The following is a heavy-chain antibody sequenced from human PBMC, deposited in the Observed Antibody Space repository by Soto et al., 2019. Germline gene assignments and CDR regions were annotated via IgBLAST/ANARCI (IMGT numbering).Heavy chain of an antibody. CDR3: ARQVAVAGQYYYYYYYMDV. V-gene: IGHV5-51*01. Sequence: PGESLKISCKGSGYSFTSYWTGWVRQMPGKGLEWMGIIYPGDPDTRYSPSFQGQVTISADKSISTAYLQWSSLKASDTAMYYCARQVAVAGQYYYYYYYMDVWGKGTTVTVSS. CDR1: GYSFTSYW. J-gene: IGHJ6*03. CDR2: IYPGDPDT. D-gene: IGHD6-19*01.